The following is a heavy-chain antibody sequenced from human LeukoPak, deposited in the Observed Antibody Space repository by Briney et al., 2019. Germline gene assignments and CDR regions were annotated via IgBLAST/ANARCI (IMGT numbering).Heavy chain of an antibody. Sequence: PSETLSLTCAVYGGSFSGYYWSWIRQPPGKGLEWIGEINHSGSTNYNPSLKSRVTISVGTSKNQFSLKLSSVTAADTAVYYCARGDMVRGTSFWFDPWGQGTLVTVSS. CDR2: INHSGST. J-gene: IGHJ5*02. CDR3: ARGDMVRGTSFWFDP. D-gene: IGHD3-10*01. CDR1: GGSFSGYY. V-gene: IGHV4-34*01.